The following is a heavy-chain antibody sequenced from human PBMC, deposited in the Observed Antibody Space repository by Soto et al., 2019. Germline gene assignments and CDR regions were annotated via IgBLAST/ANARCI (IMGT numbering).Heavy chain of an antibody. D-gene: IGHD2-8*02. CDR3: AQVEMAPIGAVAY. Sequence: SGLTRDHPPYTLTLSCNFSGFLVMKNVVVVSFILLPQGEALEWVALIYGNDAKRYSPSLQSRLTITKDTPKNQVVLTVTSMDPVDTATYYCAQVEMAPIGAVAYWGQGTLVIGSS. CDR1: GFLVMKNVVV. J-gene: IGHJ4*02. CDR2: IYGNDAK. V-gene: IGHV2-5*01.